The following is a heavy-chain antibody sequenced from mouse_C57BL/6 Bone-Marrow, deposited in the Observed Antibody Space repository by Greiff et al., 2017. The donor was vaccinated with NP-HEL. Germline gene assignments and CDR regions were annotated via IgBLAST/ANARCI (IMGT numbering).Heavy chain of an antibody. J-gene: IGHJ4*01. CDR3: ARILLRLYAMDY. CDR2: INPYNGGT. D-gene: IGHD1-2*01. CDR1: GYTFTDYY. Sequence: VQLQQSGPVLVKPGASVKMSCKASGYTFTDYYMNWVKQSHGKSLEWIGVINPYNGGTSYNQKFKGNATLTVDKSSSTAYMELNSLTSEDSAVYYWARILLRLYAMDYWGQGTSVTVSS. V-gene: IGHV1-19*01.